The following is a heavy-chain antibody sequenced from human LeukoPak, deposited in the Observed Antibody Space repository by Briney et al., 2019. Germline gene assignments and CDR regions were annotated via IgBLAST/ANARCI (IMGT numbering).Heavy chain of an antibody. J-gene: IGHJ4*02. V-gene: IGHV3-21*01. CDR3: TTRVHEGDVDTAMVSDY. CDR1: GFTFSSYS. Sequence: GGSLRLSCAASGFTFSSYSMNWVRQAPGKGLEWVSSITSSSSYISYADSVKGRFTISRDNAKNSLYLQMNSLRAEDTAVYYCTTRVHEGDVDTAMVSDYWGQGTLVTVSS. CDR2: ITSSSSYI. D-gene: IGHD5-18*01.